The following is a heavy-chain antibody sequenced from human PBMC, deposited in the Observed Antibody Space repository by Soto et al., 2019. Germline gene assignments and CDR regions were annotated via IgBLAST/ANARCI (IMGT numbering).Heavy chain of an antibody. D-gene: IGHD3-10*01. CDR3: ARQVVDGAVAGSGSFDY. CDR2: IYYRGNT. CDR1: GGSISSYY. J-gene: IGHJ4*02. V-gene: IGHV4-39*01. Sequence: SETLSLTCTVSGGSISSYYWGWIRQPPGKGLEWIGSIYYRGNTYYNPSLKSRVTISVDTSKNQFSLKLSSVTAADTAVYYFARQVVDGAVAGSGSFDYWGQGTLVTVSS.